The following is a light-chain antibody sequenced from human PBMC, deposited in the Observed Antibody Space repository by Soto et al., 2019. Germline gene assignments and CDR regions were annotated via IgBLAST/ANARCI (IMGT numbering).Light chain of an antibody. V-gene: IGLV2-14*01. CDR3: AAWDDSLNGHVV. CDR1: SSDVGGYNY. Sequence: QSALTQPASVSGSPGQSITISCTGTSSDVGGYNYVSWYQQHPGKAPKLMIYEVSNRPSGVSDRFSGSRSGNTASLTISGLQAEDVSDYYCAAWDDSLNGHVVFGGGTKVTVL. J-gene: IGLJ2*01. CDR2: EVS.